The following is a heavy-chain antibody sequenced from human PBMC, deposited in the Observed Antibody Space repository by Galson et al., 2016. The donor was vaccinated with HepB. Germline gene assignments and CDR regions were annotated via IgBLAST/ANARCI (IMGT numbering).Heavy chain of an antibody. D-gene: IGHD1-1*01. V-gene: IGHV3-15*07. CDR3: STERQARRLGY. Sequence: SLRLSCAASGFTFSNAWMNWVRQAPGKGLEWVGRIKSRTDGGTAAYAAPVTGRFTISRDDSKNTLEPQMNSLKTEDTTVYYCSTERQARRLGYWGQGTLVTVSS. CDR1: GFTFSNAW. CDR2: IKSRTDGGTA. J-gene: IGHJ4*02.